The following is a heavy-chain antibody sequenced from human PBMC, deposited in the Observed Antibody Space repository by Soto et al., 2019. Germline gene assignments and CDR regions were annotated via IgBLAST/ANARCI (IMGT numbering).Heavy chain of an antibody. CDR3: TTEHNGLTPFDY. Sequence: EVQLVESGGGLVKPGGSLRLSCAASGFTFSNAWMNWVRQAPGKGLEWVGRIKSKTDGGATDYAAPVKGRFTISRDDSKNTLYLQMNSLKTEDTAVYYCTTEHNGLTPFDYWGQGTLVTVSS. D-gene: IGHD1-1*01. V-gene: IGHV3-15*07. J-gene: IGHJ4*02. CDR2: IKSKTDGGAT. CDR1: GFTFSNAW.